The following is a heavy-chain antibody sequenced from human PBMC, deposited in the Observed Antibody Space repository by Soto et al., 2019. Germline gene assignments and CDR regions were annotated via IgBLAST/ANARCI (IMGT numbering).Heavy chain of an antibody. D-gene: IGHD3-16*02. CDR1: GGSFSTNH. J-gene: IGHJ4*02. V-gene: IGHV4-34*01. Sequence: QVQLHQWGAGLVRPSETLALTCAVNGGSFSTNHWNWIRQSPGKGLEWIGEISPDGATNFNPTLKSRLSMSVETSKRRFSLHLTSVTAADTAVYFCARGLAAQSFYFDFWGQGTLVTVSS. CDR2: ISPDGAT. CDR3: ARGLAAQSFYFDF.